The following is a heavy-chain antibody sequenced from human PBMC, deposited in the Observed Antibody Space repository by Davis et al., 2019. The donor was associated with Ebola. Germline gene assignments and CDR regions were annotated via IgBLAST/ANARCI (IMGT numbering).Heavy chain of an antibody. CDR2: INQDESTK. CDR1: GFTFDDYG. D-gene: IGHD3-10*01. J-gene: IGHJ4*02. Sequence: GESLKISCAASGFTFDDYGMSWVRQAPGEGLEWVANINQDESTKNYVDSVKGRFTISRDNAKSSLYLQMNSLRAEDTAVYYCARATMVRGVPFDYWGQGTLVTVSS. CDR3: ARATMVRGVPFDY. V-gene: IGHV3-7*01.